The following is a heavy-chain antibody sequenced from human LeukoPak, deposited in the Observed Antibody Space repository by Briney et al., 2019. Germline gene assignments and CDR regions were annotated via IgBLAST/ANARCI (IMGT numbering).Heavy chain of an antibody. CDR3: ARDTFIAAAGSDC. CDR1: GFTFSTYW. J-gene: IGHJ4*02. D-gene: IGHD6-13*01. Sequence: GGSLRLSCAASGFTFSTYWMSWVRQAPGKGLEWVANIKEDGSEKYYVDSVKGRFTISRDNAKNSLYLQMNSLRGEDTAVYYCARDTFIAAAGSDCWGQGTLVTVSS. CDR2: IKEDGSEK. V-gene: IGHV3-7*01.